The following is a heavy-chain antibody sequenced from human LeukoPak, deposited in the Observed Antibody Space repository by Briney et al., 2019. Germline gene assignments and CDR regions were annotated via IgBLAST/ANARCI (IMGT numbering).Heavy chain of an antibody. Sequence: GASVKVSCKASGYTFTSYYMHWVRQAPGQGLEWVGIINPSGGSTSYAQKFQGRVTMNRDTSTSTVYMELSSLRSEDTAVYYCASGLWYGALFDYWGQGTLVTVSS. CDR3: ASGLWYGALFDY. CDR1: GYTFTSYY. J-gene: IGHJ4*02. D-gene: IGHD3-10*01. V-gene: IGHV1-46*01. CDR2: INPSGGST.